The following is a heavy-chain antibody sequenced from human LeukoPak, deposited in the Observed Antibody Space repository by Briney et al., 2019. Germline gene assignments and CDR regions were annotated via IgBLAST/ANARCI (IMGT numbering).Heavy chain of an antibody. CDR1: GGSISSSSYY. D-gene: IGHD2-2*01. J-gene: IGHJ4*02. V-gene: IGHV4-39*07. CDR3: ARVGYQLLFYANYFDY. Sequence: TSETLSLTCTVSGGSISSSSYYWGWIRQPPGKGLEWIGSIYYSGSTYYNPSLKSRVTISVDTSKNQFSLKLSSVTAADTAVYYCARVGYQLLFYANYFDYWGQGTLVTVSS. CDR2: IYYSGST.